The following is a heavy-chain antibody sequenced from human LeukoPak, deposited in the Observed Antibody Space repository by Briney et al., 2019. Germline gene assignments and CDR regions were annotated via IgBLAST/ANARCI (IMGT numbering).Heavy chain of an antibody. CDR3: ARDSQLMRGTYYFDY. V-gene: IGHV1-18*01. J-gene: IGHJ4*02. D-gene: IGHD3-16*01. Sequence: GASVKLSCKASGYTFTSYGISWVRQAPGQGLEWMGWISAYNGNTNYAHKLQGRVTMTTDTSTSTAYMELRSLRSDDTAVYYCARDSQLMRGTYYFDYWGQGTLVTVSS. CDR1: GYTFTSYG. CDR2: ISAYNGNT.